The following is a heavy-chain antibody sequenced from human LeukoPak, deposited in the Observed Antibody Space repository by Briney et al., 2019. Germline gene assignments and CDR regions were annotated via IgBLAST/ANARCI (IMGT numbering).Heavy chain of an antibody. V-gene: IGHV4-30-4*08. CDR1: GGSISRGDYY. CDR3: ARVAPVKDAFDI. CDR2: IYYSGST. Sequence: PSETLSLTCTVSGGSISRGDYYWSWIRQPPGTGLEWIGYIYYSGSTYYNPSLKSRVTISVDTSKNQFSLKLSSVTAADTTVYYCARVAPVKDAFDIWGQGTMVTVSS. J-gene: IGHJ3*02.